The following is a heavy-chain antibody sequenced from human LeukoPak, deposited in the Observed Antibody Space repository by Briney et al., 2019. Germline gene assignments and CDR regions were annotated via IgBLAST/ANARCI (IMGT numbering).Heavy chain of an antibody. CDR2: IYSGGST. V-gene: IGHV3-53*01. Sequence: PGGSLRLSCAASGFTVSSNYMSWVRQAPGKGLECVSVIYSGGSTYYADSVKGRFTISRDNSKNTLYLQMNSLRGEDTAVYYCARDLSAGVVVAAASDYWGQGTLVTVSS. D-gene: IGHD2-15*01. CDR1: GFTVSSNY. CDR3: ARDLSAGVVVAAASDY. J-gene: IGHJ4*02.